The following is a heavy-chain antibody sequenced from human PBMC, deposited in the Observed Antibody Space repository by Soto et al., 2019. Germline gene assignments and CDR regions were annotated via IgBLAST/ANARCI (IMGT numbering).Heavy chain of an antibody. CDR1: VYTFTRYG. D-gene: IGHD2-2*01. Sequence: AAVKVSWKAWVYTFTRYGISWGRQAPGQGHEWMGWISAYNGNTNYAQKLQGRVTMTTDTSTSTAYMELRSLRSDDTAVYYCARDSCSSTSCYSYYYMDARRKGTTVTVSS. CDR2: ISAYNGNT. J-gene: IGHJ6*03. CDR3: ARDSCSSTSCYSYYYMDA. V-gene: IGHV1-18*01.